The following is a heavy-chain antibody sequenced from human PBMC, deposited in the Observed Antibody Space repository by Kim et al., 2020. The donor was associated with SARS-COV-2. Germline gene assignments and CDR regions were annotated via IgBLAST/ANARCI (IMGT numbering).Heavy chain of an antibody. CDR3: TRGYYYDSDAYTAAPAH. Sequence: GGSLRLSCAASGFIFSTYEMNWVRQAPGKGLEWVSHISTSGDTIYYSDSVKGRFTISRDNAKNSLFLQMNSLRAEDTAVYYCTRGYYYDSDAYTAAPAHWGQGSLVTVSS. CDR1: GFIFSTYE. V-gene: IGHV3-48*03. CDR2: ISTSGDTI. D-gene: IGHD3-22*01. J-gene: IGHJ4*02.